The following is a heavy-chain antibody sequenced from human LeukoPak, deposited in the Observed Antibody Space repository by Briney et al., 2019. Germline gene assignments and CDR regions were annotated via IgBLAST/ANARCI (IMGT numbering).Heavy chain of an antibody. CDR2: IIPIFGIG. Sequence: SVKLSCKAAGGTFSSYAIRWVRQAPGQGLGWMGRIIPIFGIGNYAQKFQGRVTITADKSTRTAYMELRSLRTEDTAVYYCARDIEEPLGYCSSTSCERRYNWFDPWGQGTLVTVSS. CDR1: GGTFSSYA. J-gene: IGHJ5*02. CDR3: ARDIEEPLGYCSSTSCERRYNWFDP. D-gene: IGHD2-2*01. V-gene: IGHV1-69*04.